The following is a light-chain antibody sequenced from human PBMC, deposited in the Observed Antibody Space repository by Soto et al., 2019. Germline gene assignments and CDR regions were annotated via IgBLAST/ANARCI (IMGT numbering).Light chain of an antibody. Sequence: EIVLTQSPATLSLSPGERATLSCRASQSVSSYLAWYQQKPGQAPRLLIYDASNMATGIPARVSGSGSGTAFTLTISSLEPEDFAVYYCQQRSNWTPAFGQETKLEIK. J-gene: IGKJ2*01. CDR1: QSVSSY. V-gene: IGKV3-11*01. CDR2: DAS. CDR3: QQRSNWTPA.